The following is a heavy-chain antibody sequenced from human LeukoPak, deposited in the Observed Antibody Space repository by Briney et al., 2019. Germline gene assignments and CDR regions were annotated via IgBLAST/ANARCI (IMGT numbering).Heavy chain of an antibody. V-gene: IGHV3-30*07. CDR2: ISYDGSNK. CDR3: ARLSGTYGTTSRVLDS. D-gene: IGHD1-1*01. J-gene: IGHJ4*02. Sequence: PGGSLRLSCAASGFTFSSYAMHWVRQAPGKGLEWVAVISYDGSNKYYADSVKGRFTISRDNSKNTLYLQMNSLRAEDTAVYYCARLSGTYGTTSRVLDSWGQGTLVTVSS. CDR1: GFTFSSYA.